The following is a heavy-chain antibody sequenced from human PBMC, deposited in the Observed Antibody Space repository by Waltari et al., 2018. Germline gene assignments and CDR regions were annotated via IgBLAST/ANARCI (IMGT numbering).Heavy chain of an antibody. CDR1: GFTFSSYA. D-gene: IGHD3-10*01. CDR3: ARGGIWFRESPRNFDY. J-gene: IGHJ4*02. Sequence: EVQLVESGGGLVQPGGSLRLSCAASGFTFSSYAMHWVRQAPGKGLEYVSAISSNGGSTYYADSVKGRFTISRDNSKNTLYLQMGSLRAEDMAVYYCARGGIWFRESPRNFDYWGQGTLVTVSS. CDR2: ISSNGGST. V-gene: IGHV3-64*07.